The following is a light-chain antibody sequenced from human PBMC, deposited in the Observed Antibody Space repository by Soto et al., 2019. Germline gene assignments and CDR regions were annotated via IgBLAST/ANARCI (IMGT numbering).Light chain of an antibody. J-gene: IGKJ1*01. CDR3: HQTFSAPQT. Sequence: DIQLTQSPASLSASVGDSVTISCRASQTIRRYFNWYQQKPGEAPKLLIETTSNLESGVPSRFSGGGSGRDFTLTITDLQSEDFATYYCHQTFSAPQTFGQGTTV. CDR1: QTIRRY. CDR2: TTS. V-gene: IGKV1-39*01.